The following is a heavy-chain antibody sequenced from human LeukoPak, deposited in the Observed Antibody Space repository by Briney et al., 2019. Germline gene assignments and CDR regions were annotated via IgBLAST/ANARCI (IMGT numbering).Heavy chain of an antibody. Sequence: SETLSLTCTVSGGSISSSSYYWGWIRQPPGKGLEWLGSIYYSGSTYYNPSLKSRVTISVDTSNNQSSLKLSSVTAADTAVYYCARAGRCTGGTCYAYFDYWGQGTLVTVSS. CDR2: IYYSGST. CDR1: GGSISSSSYY. D-gene: IGHD2-15*01. V-gene: IGHV4-39*01. J-gene: IGHJ4*02. CDR3: ARAGRCTGGTCYAYFDY.